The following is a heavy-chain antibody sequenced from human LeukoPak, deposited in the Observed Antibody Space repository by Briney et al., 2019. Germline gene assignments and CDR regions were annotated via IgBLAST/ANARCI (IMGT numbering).Heavy chain of an antibody. V-gene: IGHV4-4*07. CDR3: ARDSTLSSSREPDAFDI. CDR1: GGSISSYY. CDR2: IYTSGST. Sequence: SETLSLTCTVSGGSISSYYWRWVRQPAGKGLEWIGRIYTSGSTNYNPSLKSRVTRSVDASKNQFSLKLSSVTAADTAVYYCARDSTLSSSREPDAFDIWGQGTMVTVSS. D-gene: IGHD6-13*01. J-gene: IGHJ3*02.